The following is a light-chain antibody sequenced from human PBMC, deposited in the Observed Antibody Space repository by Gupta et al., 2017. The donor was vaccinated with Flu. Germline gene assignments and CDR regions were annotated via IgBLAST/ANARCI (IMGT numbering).Light chain of an antibody. Sequence: SYVLTQPPPGSAAPGQTARITCGGNDIGTKSVHWYQQKPGQAPVVVVYDDNDRPSGIPERISGSNSGNTATLTITKVEAGDEADYDGQAWHNSSDHLSVCGGGT. CDR3: QAWHNSSDHLSV. CDR1: DIGTKS. J-gene: IGLJ3*02. V-gene: IGLV3-21*02. CDR2: DDN.